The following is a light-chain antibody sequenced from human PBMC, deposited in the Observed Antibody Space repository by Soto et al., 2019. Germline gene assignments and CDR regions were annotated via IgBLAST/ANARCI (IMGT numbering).Light chain of an antibody. CDR3: HQRSNWPPT. J-gene: IGKJ5*01. V-gene: IGKV3-11*01. CDR2: GAS. Sequence: EIVLTQSPATLSLSPGERATLSCRASQSVNTYLAWYQQKPGQAPRLLIYGASNRATGIPARFSGSGSGTDFTLTISSLEPEDFAVYYCHQRSNWPPTFGQGTRLEIK. CDR1: QSVNTY.